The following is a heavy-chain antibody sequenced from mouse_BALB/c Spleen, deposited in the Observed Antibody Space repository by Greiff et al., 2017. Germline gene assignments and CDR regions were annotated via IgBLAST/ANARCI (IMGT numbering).Heavy chain of an antibody. CDR3: ARHFDY. CDR1: GFTFSSFG. V-gene: IGHV5-17*02. CDR2: ISSGSSTI. Sequence: DVMLVESGGGLVQPGGSRKLSCAASGFTFSSFGMHWVRQAPEKGLEWVAYISSGSSTIYYADTVKGRFTISRDNPKNTLFLQMTSLRSEDTAMYYCARHFDYWGQGTTLTVSS. J-gene: IGHJ2*01.